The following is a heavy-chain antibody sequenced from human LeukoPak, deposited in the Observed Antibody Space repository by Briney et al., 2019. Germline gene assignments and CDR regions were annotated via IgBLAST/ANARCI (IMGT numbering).Heavy chain of an antibody. V-gene: IGHV1-69*05. CDR2: IIPIFGTA. CDR3: ATEQTRTAEGLDY. D-gene: IGHD6-13*01. Sequence: SVKVSCKASGGAFSSYAISWVRQAPGQGLEWMGGIIPIFGTANYAQKFQGRVTITTDESTSTAYMELSSLRSEDTAVYYCATEQTRTAEGLDYWGQGTLVTVSS. J-gene: IGHJ4*02. CDR1: GGAFSSYA.